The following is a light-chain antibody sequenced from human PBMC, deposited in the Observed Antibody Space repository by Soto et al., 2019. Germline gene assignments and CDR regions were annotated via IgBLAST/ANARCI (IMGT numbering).Light chain of an antibody. CDR1: QNVSSN. Sequence: EIVMTQSPATLSVSPGERATLSCRASQNVSSNLAWYQQKPGQPPRLLIYGASTRATGIPARFSGSKSGTEFTLTISSLQSEDFAVYYCQQYDDWPLTFGGGTKVEIK. V-gene: IGKV3-15*01. CDR2: GAS. CDR3: QQYDDWPLT. J-gene: IGKJ4*01.